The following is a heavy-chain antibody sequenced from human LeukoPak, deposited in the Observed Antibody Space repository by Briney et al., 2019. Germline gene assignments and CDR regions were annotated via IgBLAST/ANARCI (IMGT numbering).Heavy chain of an antibody. V-gene: IGHV3-64*01. CDR1: GFTFSGYA. CDR3: ARAVIGYCSGGSCSPHFDY. CDR2: ISSNGGST. D-gene: IGHD2-15*01. Sequence: GGSLRLSCAASGFTFSGYAMHWVRQAPGKGLEYVSAISSNGGSTYCANSVKGRFTISRDNSKNTLYLQMGSLRAEDMAVYYCARAVIGYCSGGSCSPHFDYWGQGTLVTVSS. J-gene: IGHJ4*02.